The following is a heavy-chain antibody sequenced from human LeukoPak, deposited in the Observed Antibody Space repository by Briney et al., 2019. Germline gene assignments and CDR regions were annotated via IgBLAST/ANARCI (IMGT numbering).Heavy chain of an antibody. D-gene: IGHD5-18*01. J-gene: IGHJ4*02. Sequence: GGSLRLSCAASGFTFSSYGLHWVRQAPGKGLEWVAVISYDGSNKYYADSVKGRFTISRDNSKNTLYLQMNSLRAEDTAVYYCAKDKPSRFVYSYDSGFDYWGQGTLVTVSS. V-gene: IGHV3-30*18. CDR3: AKDKPSRFVYSYDSGFDY. CDR1: GFTFSSYG. CDR2: ISYDGSNK.